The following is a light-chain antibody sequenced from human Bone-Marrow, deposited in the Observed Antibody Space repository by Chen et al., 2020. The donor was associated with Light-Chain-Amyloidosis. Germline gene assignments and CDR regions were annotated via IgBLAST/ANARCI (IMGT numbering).Light chain of an antibody. CDR1: QSVNNY. Sequence: EIVLTQSPATLSLSPGERGTLSCRASQSVNNYLSWYQQKPGQAPRLLIYDASNRATGIPARFSGSGSGTDFTLTISRLEPEDFAVYYCQQRSNWPITFGQGTRLEIK. J-gene: IGKJ5*01. CDR2: DAS. V-gene: IGKV3-11*01. CDR3: QQRSNWPIT.